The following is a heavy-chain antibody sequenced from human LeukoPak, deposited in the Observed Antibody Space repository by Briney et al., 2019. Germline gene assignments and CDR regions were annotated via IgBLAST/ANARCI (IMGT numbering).Heavy chain of an antibody. V-gene: IGHV4-59*01. CDR3: ARAPNGYCGGDCYFDY. J-gene: IGHJ4*02. CDR2: IYYSGST. Sequence: SETLSLTCTVSGGPISSYYWSWIRQPPGKGLEWIGYIYYSGSTNYNPSLKSRVTISVDTSKNQFSLKLSSVTAADTAVYYCARAPNGYCGGDCYFDYWGQGTLVTVSS. D-gene: IGHD2-21*02. CDR1: GGPISSYY.